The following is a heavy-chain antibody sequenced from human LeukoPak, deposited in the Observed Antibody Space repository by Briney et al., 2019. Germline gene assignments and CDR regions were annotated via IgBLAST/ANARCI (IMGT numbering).Heavy chain of an antibody. J-gene: IGHJ3*02. D-gene: IGHD3-10*01. V-gene: IGHV1-24*01. CDR3: ATRWPGLWFGELLGAFDI. CDR2: FDPEDGET. CDR1: GYTLTELS. Sequence: ASVKVSCKVSGYTLTELSMHWVRQAPGKGLEWMGGFDPEDGETIYAQKFQGRVTMTEDTSTDTAYMELSSLRSEDTAVYYCATRWPGLWFGELLGAFDIWGQGTMVTVSS.